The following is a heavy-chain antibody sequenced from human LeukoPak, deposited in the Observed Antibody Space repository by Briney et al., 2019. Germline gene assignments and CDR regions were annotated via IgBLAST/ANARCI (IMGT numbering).Heavy chain of an antibody. J-gene: IGHJ3*01. Sequence: SETLSLTCTVSGGSVSSSRYYWGWIRQPPWKGLEWIGSVYYSGSTYYNPSLKSRVTMSVDTSKNQFSLKLNSVTAVDTAVYYCARIGGSRGSRVQDAFDVWGQGTMVTVSS. D-gene: IGHD3-16*01. CDR2: VYYSGST. V-gene: IGHV4-39*07. CDR3: ARIGGSRGSRVQDAFDV. CDR1: GGSVSSSRYY.